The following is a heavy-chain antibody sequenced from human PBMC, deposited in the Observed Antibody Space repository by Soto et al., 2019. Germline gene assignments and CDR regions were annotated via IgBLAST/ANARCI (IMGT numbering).Heavy chain of an antibody. CDR2: IIPIFGTA. V-gene: IGHV1-69*13. D-gene: IGHD5-18*01. Sequence: GASVKVSCKASGGTFSSYAISWVRQAPGQGLEWMGGIIPIFGTANYAQKFQGRVTITADESTSTAYMELSSLRSEDTAVYYCGRGGYGYGFGGFDYWGQGTLVTVSS. CDR3: GRGGYGYGFGGFDY. J-gene: IGHJ4*02. CDR1: GGTFSSYA.